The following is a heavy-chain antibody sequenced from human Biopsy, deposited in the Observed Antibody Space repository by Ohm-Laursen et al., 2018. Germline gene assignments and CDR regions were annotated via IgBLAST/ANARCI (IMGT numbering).Heavy chain of an antibody. CDR3: ARDRGYYSDRTVPGYFDL. V-gene: IGHV4-59*01. Sequence: TLSLTCTVSGDSISSYYWSWIRQPPGKGRQWIGYVYYTGCTDYNPSLQSRVTISVDTSKNHFSLRLRSVTPADTAIYYCARDRGYYSDRTVPGYFDLWGRGTLVTVSS. CDR1: GDSISSYY. CDR2: VYYTGCT. J-gene: IGHJ2*01. D-gene: IGHD3-22*01.